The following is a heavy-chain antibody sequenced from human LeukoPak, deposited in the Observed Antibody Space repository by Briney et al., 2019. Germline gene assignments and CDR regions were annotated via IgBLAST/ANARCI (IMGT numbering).Heavy chain of an antibody. CDR1: GFTFSDYN. V-gene: IGHV3-33*03. CDR3: ATKLGSGYDYVY. Sequence: GGSLRLACAASGFTFSDYNMHWVRQAPGKGLEWVALIWYDGSKKYYADSVRGRFTISRDNSKNTLYLQMNSLRVEDTAVYYCATKLGSGYDYVYWGQGTLVTVSS. J-gene: IGHJ4*02. D-gene: IGHD5-12*01. CDR2: IWYDGSKK.